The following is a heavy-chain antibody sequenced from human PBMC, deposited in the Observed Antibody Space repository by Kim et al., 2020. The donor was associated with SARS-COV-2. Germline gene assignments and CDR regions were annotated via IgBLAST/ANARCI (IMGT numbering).Heavy chain of an antibody. V-gene: IGHV4-34*01. CDR3: ARAALQQQLVQNYYGMDV. CDR2: INHSGST. CDR1: GGSFSGYY. Sequence: SETLSLTCAVYGGSFSGYYWSWIRQPPGKGLEWIGEINHSGSTNYNPSLKSRVTISVDTSKNQFSLKLSSVTAADTAVYYCARAALQQQLVQNYYGMDVWGQGTTVNVSS. D-gene: IGHD6-13*01. J-gene: IGHJ6*02.